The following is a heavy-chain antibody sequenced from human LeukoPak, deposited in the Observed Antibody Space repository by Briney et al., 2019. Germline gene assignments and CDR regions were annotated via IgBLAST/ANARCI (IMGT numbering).Heavy chain of an antibody. CDR1: GFTFNAYS. D-gene: IGHD2-8*02. V-gene: IGHV3-48*04. CDR3: ARGRGYCTGVSCDIDF. J-gene: IGHJ4*02. Sequence: GGSLRLSCAASGFTFNAYSMNWVRQAPGKGLEWVSNIISRGDTTHYAASVKGRFTISRDNAKNSVFLHLNSLRGDDTAVYYCARGRGYCTGVSCDIDFWGQGTLVTVSS. CDR2: IISRGDTT.